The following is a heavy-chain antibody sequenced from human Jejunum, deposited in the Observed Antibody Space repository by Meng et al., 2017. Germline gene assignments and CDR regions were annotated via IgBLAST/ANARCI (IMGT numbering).Heavy chain of an antibody. D-gene: IGHD3/OR15-3a*01. V-gene: IGHV4-34*01. CDR3: ARVLGLPTYEFWSGLDKSTYFFDY. CDR2: INHCGST. J-gene: IGHJ4*02. CDR1: CGSFSGYY. Sequence: QVQLQQWGAGLLKPSEIPSLTCAGYCGSFSGYYWRWIRQPPGRGLEWIGGINHCGSTNYNPSLKSRVTISPDTSKRQVSLRLTSVTAADTAVYYCARVLGLPTYEFWSGLDKSTYFFDYWGQGTLVTVSS.